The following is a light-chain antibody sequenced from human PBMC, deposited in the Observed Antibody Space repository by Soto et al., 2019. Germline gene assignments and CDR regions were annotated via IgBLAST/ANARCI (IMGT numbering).Light chain of an antibody. CDR2: ATS. CDR1: QSVSRDY. J-gene: IGKJ4*01. CDR3: QQYGSWPLT. Sequence: EVVLTQSPGTLSLSPGEGATLSCRASQSVSRDYLVCYQHKPGQAPSLLISATSTRATGIPDRFRASGSGPDFSLTLSRLEPEDVAVYYCQQYGSWPLTFGGGTQAEIK. V-gene: IGKV3-20*01.